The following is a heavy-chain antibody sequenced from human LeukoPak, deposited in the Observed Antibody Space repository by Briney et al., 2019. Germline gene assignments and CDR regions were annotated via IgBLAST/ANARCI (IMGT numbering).Heavy chain of an antibody. D-gene: IGHD6-19*01. CDR2: INSVGSST. Sequence: GSLRLSCAASGFPFSSFWMHWVRQAPGKGLVWVSRINSVGSSTSYADSVKGRFTISRDNAKNTLYLQMNSLKAEDTAVYYCARERTSGWDAFDTWGQGTLVTVSS. J-gene: IGHJ5*02. CDR1: GFPFSSFW. CDR3: ARERTSGWDAFDT. V-gene: IGHV3-74*01.